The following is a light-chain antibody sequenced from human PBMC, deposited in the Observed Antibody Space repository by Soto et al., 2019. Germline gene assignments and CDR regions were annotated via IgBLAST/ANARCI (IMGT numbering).Light chain of an antibody. CDR2: GAS. CDR3: HQYDSSPLT. CDR1: QSVSSSY. Sequence: EIVLTQSPGTLSLSPGERATLSCRASQSVSSSYLAWYQQKPGQTPRLLIDGASSRATGIPDRFSGSGSGTDFTLTISRLEPEDFAVYYCHQYDSSPLTFGGGTNVEIK. V-gene: IGKV3-20*01. J-gene: IGKJ4*01.